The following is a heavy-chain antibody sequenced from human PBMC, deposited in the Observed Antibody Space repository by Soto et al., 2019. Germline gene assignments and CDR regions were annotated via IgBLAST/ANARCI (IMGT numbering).Heavy chain of an antibody. CDR1: GFTFSDYY. CDR2: LSSSSDNT. J-gene: IGHJ4*02. CDR3: AREDYYDGSGYYSY. D-gene: IGHD3-22*01. Sequence: QVQLVESGGGLVQPGGSLRLSCAASGFTFSDYYMSWIRQAPGKGLEWISYLSSSSDNTNYADSVKGRFTISRDNAKNSLYLQMNSLRAEDTAVYYCAREDYYDGSGYYSYWGQGTLVSVSS. V-gene: IGHV3-11*05.